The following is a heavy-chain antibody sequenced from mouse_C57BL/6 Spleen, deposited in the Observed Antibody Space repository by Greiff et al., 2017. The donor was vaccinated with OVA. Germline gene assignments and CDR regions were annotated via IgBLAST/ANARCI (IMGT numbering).Heavy chain of an antibody. CDR1: GYTFTDYE. V-gene: IGHV1-15*01. Sequence: VKLVESGAELVRPGASVTLSCKASGYTFTDYEMHWVKQTPVHGLEWIGAIDPETGGTAYNQKFKGKAILTADKSSSTAYMELRSLTSEDSAVYYCTRRSNSDAMDYWGQGTSVTVSS. J-gene: IGHJ4*01. CDR3: TRRSNSDAMDY. CDR2: IDPETGGT. D-gene: IGHD2-5*01.